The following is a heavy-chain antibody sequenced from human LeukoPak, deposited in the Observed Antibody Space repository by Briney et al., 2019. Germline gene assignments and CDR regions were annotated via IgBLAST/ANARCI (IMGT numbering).Heavy chain of an antibody. CDR1: GGSFSGYY. Sequence: PSETLSLTCAVYGGSFSGYYWSWIRQPPGKGLEWIGEINHSGSTNYNPSLKSRVTISVDTSKNQFSLKLSSVTAADTAVYYCARGCRFTIFGVVIPALNWFDPWGQGTLVTVSS. CDR3: ARGCRFTIFGVVIPALNWFDP. D-gene: IGHD3-3*01. V-gene: IGHV4-34*01. CDR2: INHSGST. J-gene: IGHJ5*02.